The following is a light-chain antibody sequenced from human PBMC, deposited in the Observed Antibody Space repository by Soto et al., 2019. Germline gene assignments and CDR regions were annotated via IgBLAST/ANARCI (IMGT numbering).Light chain of an antibody. CDR1: QSVTTN. Sequence: EIVMTQSPSTLSVSLGEGAILSCRASQSVTTNLAWYQQKPGRAPRLLIYGASSRASYIPGRFSGSGSGTEFTLTISSLQSEDFAVYYCQQYNDWPVTFGGGTKVEIK. V-gene: IGKV3-15*01. CDR3: QQYNDWPVT. J-gene: IGKJ4*01. CDR2: GAS.